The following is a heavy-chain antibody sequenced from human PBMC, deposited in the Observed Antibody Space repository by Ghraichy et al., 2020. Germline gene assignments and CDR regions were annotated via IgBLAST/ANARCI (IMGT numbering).Heavy chain of an antibody. V-gene: IGHV4-61*01. CDR3: ARLPPVNYDFVYYYYGMDV. CDR1: GGSVSSGSYY. Sequence: SQTLSLTCTVSGGSVSSGSYYWSWIRQPPGKGLEWIGYIYYSGTTTYNPSLKSRVTISVDTSKNQFSLKLSSVTAADTAVYYCARLPPVNYDFVYYYYGMDVWGQGTTVTVSS. CDR2: IYYSGTT. J-gene: IGHJ6*02. D-gene: IGHD3-3*01.